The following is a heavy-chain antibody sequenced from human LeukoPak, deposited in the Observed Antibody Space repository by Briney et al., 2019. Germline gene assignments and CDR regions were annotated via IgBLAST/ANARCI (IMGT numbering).Heavy chain of an antibody. CDR3: ARDRDCSGGSCYGY. CDR2: IYSGGST. D-gene: IGHD2-15*01. CDR1: GFTVSSNY. J-gene: IGHJ4*02. Sequence: GSLRLSCAASGFTVSSNYMSWVRQAPGKGLEWVSVIYSGGSTYYADSVKGRFTISRDNSKNTLYLQMNSLRAEDTAVYYCARDRDCSGGSCYGYWGQGTLVTVSS. V-gene: IGHV3-66*01.